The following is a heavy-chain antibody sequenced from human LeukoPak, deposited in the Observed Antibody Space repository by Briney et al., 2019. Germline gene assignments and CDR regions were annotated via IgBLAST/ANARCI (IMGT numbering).Heavy chain of an antibody. CDR2: VDHAGST. V-gene: IGHV4-59*01. J-gene: IGHJ5*01. CDR1: DDSIIMYY. Sequence: SETLSLTCTVSDDSIIMYYWTWIRQPPGKGLEWIGYVDHAGSTKFNPSLNGRVSISRDTSKNLFSLRLRSVTAADTAVYFCARRPRGVIIKTWFDSWGQGTLVTVSS. CDR3: ARRPRGVIIKTWFDS. D-gene: IGHD3-10*01.